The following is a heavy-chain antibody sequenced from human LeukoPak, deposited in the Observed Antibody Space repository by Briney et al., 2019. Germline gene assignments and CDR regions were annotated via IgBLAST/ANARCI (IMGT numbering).Heavy chain of an antibody. Sequence: PSETLSLTCTVSGGSFSSGSYYWSWIRQPPGKGLEWIGYIYYSGSTNYNPSLKSRVTISVDTSKNQFSLKLSSVTAADTAVYYCATLPGDYYDSSGYYYPSSYWYFDLWGRGTLVTVSS. CDR1: GGSFSSGSYY. V-gene: IGHV4-61*01. CDR3: ATLPGDYYDSSGYYYPSSYWYFDL. J-gene: IGHJ2*01. CDR2: IYYSGST. D-gene: IGHD3-22*01.